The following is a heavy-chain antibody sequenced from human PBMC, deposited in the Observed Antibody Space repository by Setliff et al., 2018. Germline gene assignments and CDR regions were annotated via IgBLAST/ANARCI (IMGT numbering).Heavy chain of an antibody. V-gene: IGHV1-69*06. Sequence: ASVKVSCKASGGTFSSYDISWVRQAPGQGLEWMGRIIPIFGTANYAQKFQGRVTITADKSTSTAYMELRRLRSEDTAVYYCAISTIFGVVSPTPDAFDIWGQGTMVTVSS. CDR3: AISTIFGVVSPTPDAFDI. D-gene: IGHD3-3*01. CDR2: IIPIFGTA. J-gene: IGHJ3*02. CDR1: GGTFSSYD.